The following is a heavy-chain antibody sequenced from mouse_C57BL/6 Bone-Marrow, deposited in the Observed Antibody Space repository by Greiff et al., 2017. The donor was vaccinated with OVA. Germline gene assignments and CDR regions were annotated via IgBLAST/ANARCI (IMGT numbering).Heavy chain of an antibody. J-gene: IGHJ2*01. V-gene: IGHV1-81*01. Sequence: VQLVESGAELARPGASVKLSCKASGYTFTSYGISWVKQSTGQGLEWIGEIYPRSGNTYYNEKFKCKATLTADKSSSTAYMELRSLTSEDSAVYFCARDYYGSTPFDCWGQGTTLTVSS. CDR3: ARDYYGSTPFDC. CDR1: GYTFTSYG. CDR2: IYPRSGNT. D-gene: IGHD1-1*01.